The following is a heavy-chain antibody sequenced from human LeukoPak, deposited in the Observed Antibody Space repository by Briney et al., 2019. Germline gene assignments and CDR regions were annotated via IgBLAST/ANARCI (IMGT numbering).Heavy chain of an antibody. J-gene: IGHJ4*02. CDR3: ARDMVRGVDY. Sequence: GASVKVSCKASGYTFSSYGFNWVRQAPGQGLEWMGWIRAYNGDTNYAQKFQGRVTMTTDTSTSTAYMELRSLRSDDTAVYDCARDMVRGVDYWGQGTLVTVSS. V-gene: IGHV1-18*04. CDR1: GYTFSSYG. CDR2: IRAYNGDT. D-gene: IGHD3-10*01.